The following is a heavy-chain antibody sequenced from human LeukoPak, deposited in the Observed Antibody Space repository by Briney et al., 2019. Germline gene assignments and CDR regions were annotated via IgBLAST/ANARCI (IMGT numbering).Heavy chain of an antibody. V-gene: IGHV3-23*01. Sequence: GGSLRLSCAASGFTFSSYAMSWVRQAPGKGLEWVSAISGSGGSTYYADSVKGRFTISRDNSKNMLYLQMNSLRAEDTAVYYCAKIKGIAHAFDIWGQGTMVTVSS. CDR1: GFTFSSYA. CDR2: ISGSGGST. CDR3: AKIKGIAHAFDI. D-gene: IGHD6-13*01. J-gene: IGHJ3*02.